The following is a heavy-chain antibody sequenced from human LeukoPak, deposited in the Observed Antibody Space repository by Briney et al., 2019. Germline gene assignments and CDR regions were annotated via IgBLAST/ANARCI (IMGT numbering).Heavy chain of an antibody. CDR1: GGSISSGGYY. CDR3: ARGRYGIISLRGSPYYFDY. Sequence: SQTLSLTCTVSGGSISSGGYYWSWIRQPPGKGLEWIGEINHSGSTNYNPSLKSRVTISVDTSKNQFSLKLSPVTAADTAVYYCARGRYGIISLRGSPYYFDYWGQGTLVTVSS. J-gene: IGHJ4*02. CDR2: INHSGST. V-gene: IGHV4-30-2*01. D-gene: IGHD3-10*01.